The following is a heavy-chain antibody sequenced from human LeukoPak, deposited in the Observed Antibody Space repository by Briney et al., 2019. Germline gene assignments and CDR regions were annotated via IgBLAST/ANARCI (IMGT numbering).Heavy chain of an antibody. CDR1: GYDFTIYG. J-gene: IGHJ4*02. V-gene: IGHV1-18*01. CDR3: ARYALGEYPGGYFDY. CDR2: ISAYNGNT. D-gene: IGHD2/OR15-2a*01. Sequence: GAAVKLSCKASGYDFTIYGISWVRHAHGQGLEWMGWISAYNGNTNYAQTLQGRVTMTTDTSTTTAYMELRSLRSDDTAVYYCARYALGEYPGGYFDYWGQGTLVTVSS.